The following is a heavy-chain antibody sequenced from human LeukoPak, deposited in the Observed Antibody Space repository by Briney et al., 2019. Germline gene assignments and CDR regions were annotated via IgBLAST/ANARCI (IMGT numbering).Heavy chain of an antibody. CDR2: INPNSGGT. J-gene: IGHJ4*02. Sequence: ASVKVSCKASGYTFTGYFIHWVRQAPGQGLEWMGWINPNSGGTNYAQKFQARVTMTRDTSISTAYMELRSLRSDDTAVYYCARGGNSGWRTPNDDYWGQGTLVTVSS. V-gene: IGHV1-2*02. CDR1: GYTFTGYF. CDR3: ARGGNSGWRTPNDDY. D-gene: IGHD6-19*01.